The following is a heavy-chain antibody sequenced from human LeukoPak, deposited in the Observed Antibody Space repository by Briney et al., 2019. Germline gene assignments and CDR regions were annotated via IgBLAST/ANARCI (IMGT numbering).Heavy chain of an antibody. CDR3: ARNGYSYGSLDYFDY. Sequence: GGSLRLSCAASGFSFSSYGMHWVRQAPGKGLEGVAVISYAGSSKLYADSVKGRFTLSRDNSKNTLYLQMNSLSAEDTAVYYCARNGYSYGSLDYFDYWGQGTLVTVSS. CDR2: ISYAGSSK. CDR1: GFSFSSYG. J-gene: IGHJ4*02. D-gene: IGHD5-18*01. V-gene: IGHV3-30*03.